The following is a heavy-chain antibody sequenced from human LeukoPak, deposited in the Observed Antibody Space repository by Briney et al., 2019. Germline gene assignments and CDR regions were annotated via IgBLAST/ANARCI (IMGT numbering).Heavy chain of an antibody. J-gene: IGHJ4*02. V-gene: IGHV1-46*01. D-gene: IGHD2-2*01. CDR1: GYTFTSYY. CDR3: ARDRGYCSSTSCSYFDY. CDR2: INPSGGST. Sequence: ASVKVSCKASGYTFTSYYMHWVRQAPGQGLEWMGIINPSGGSTSYAHKFQGRVTMTRDRSTSTDYMELSSLRSEDAAVYLCARDRGYCSSTSCSYFDYWGQGTLVTVSS.